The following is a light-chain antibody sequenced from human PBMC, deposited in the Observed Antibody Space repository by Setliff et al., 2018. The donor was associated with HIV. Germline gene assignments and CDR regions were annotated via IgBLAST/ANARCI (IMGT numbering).Light chain of an antibody. V-gene: IGLV2-14*03. CDR3: SSYTSRGTWV. Sequence: QSALTQPASVSGSPGQSITISCTGTSGDVGGHNYVSWYQQHPGKAPQLMIYDVTSRPSGMSNRFSGSKSGNTASLNVSGLLPEDEADYFCSSYTSRGTWVFGGGTKVTVL. CDR2: DVT. CDR1: SGDVGGHNY. J-gene: IGLJ3*02.